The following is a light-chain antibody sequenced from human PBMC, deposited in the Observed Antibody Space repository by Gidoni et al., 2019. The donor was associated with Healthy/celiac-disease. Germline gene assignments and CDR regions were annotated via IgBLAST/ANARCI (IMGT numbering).Light chain of an antibody. J-gene: IGKJ1*01. V-gene: IGKV1-5*03. Sequence: DIQMTQSTSTLSASVGDRVTITCRASKSSSSWLAWYQQKPGKAPKLLIYKASSLESGVPSRFSGSGSGTEFTLTISSLQPDDVATYYCQKYNSFWTFGQGTKVEIK. CDR3: QKYNSFWT. CDR1: KSSSSW. CDR2: KAS.